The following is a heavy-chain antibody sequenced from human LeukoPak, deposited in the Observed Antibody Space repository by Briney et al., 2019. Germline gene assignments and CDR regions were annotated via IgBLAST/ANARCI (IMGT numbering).Heavy chain of an antibody. CDR3: ANGFFYDFWSGYYTPFDY. V-gene: IGHV3-23*01. Sequence: PGGSLRLSCAASGFTFSSYAMSWVRQAPGKGLEWLSAISGSGGSTYYADSVKGRFTISRDNSKNTLYLQMNSLRAEDTAVYYCANGFFYDFWSGYYTPFDYWGQGTLVTVSS. J-gene: IGHJ4*02. CDR2: ISGSGGST. CDR1: GFTFSSYA. D-gene: IGHD3-3*01.